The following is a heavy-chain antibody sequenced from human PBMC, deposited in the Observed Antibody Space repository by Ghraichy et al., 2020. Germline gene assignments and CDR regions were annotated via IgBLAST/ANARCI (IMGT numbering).Heavy chain of an antibody. V-gene: IGHV3-72*01. D-gene: IGHD1-14*01. Sequence: GGSLRLSCAASGFTLSDHFIDWVRQAPGKGLEWVGRSRNAASSYTTEYAASVKGRFTVSRDDSKKSLYLQMTNLKIEDTAVYYCTKDYRISDHSYMAVWGKGTTVTVSS. CDR2: SRNAASSYTT. J-gene: IGHJ6*03. CDR3: TKDYRISDHSYMAV. CDR1: GFTLSDHF.